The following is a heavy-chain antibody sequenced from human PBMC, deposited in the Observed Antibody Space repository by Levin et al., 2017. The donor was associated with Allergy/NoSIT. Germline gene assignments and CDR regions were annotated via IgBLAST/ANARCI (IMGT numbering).Heavy chain of an antibody. CDR2: INHSGST. CDR1: GGSFSGYY. CDR3: ARGLSSGWYFDR. V-gene: IGHV4-34*01. D-gene: IGHD6-19*01. Sequence: SETLSLTCAVYGGSFSGYYWSWIRQPPGKGLEWIGEINHSGSTNYNPSLKSRVTISVDTSKNEFSLKLSSVTAADTAVYYCARGLSSGWYFDRWGRGTLVTVSS. J-gene: IGHJ2*01.